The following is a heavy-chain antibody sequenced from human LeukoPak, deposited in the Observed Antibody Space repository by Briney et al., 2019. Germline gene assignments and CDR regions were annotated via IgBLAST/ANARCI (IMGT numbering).Heavy chain of an antibody. V-gene: IGHV1-69*13. J-gene: IGHJ4*02. CDR1: GYTFTSYA. CDR2: IIPIFGTA. D-gene: IGHD3-16*01. Sequence: ASVKVSCKASGYTFTSYAMNWVRQAPGQGLEWMGGIIPIFGTANYAQKFQGRVTITADESTSTAYMELSSLRSEDTAVYYCARDPTSWGQGTLVTVSS. CDR3: ARDPTS.